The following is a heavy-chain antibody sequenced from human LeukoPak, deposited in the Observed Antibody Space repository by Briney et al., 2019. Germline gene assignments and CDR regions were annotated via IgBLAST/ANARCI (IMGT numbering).Heavy chain of an antibody. V-gene: IGHV3-21*01. J-gene: IGHJ4*02. CDR1: GFTFSSYS. CDR3: ARDAYYYDSSGYFYYFDY. CDR2: ISSSSSYI. D-gene: IGHD3-22*01. Sequence: GGSLRLSCAASGFTFSSYSMNWVRQAPGKGPEWVSSISSSSSYIYYADSVKGRFTISRDNAKNSLYLQMNSLRAEDTAVYYCARDAYYYDSSGYFYYFDYWGQGTLVTVSS.